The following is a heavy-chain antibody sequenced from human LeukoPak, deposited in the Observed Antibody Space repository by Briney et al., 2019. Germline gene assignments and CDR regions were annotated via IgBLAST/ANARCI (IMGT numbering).Heavy chain of an antibody. Sequence: NPGGSLRLSCAASGFTFSHAWMSWVRQAPGKGLEWVGRIKSKTDGGTTDYAAPVKGRFTISRDDSKNTLYLQMNSLRAEDTAVYYCAKGGNWNYFGDYWGQGTLVTVSS. J-gene: IGHJ4*02. CDR1: GFTFSHAW. CDR3: AKGGNWNYFGDY. D-gene: IGHD1-7*01. V-gene: IGHV3-15*01. CDR2: IKSKTDGGTT.